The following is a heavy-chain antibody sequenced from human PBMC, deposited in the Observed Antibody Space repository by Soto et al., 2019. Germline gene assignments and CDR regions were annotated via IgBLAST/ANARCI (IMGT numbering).Heavy chain of an antibody. Sequence: GGSLRLSCAASGFTFSSYSMNWVHQAPGKGLEWVSYISSSSSTIYYADSVKGRFTISRDNAKNSLYLQMNSLRDEDTAVYYCARDVSYYYGSGSYYDYWGQGTLVTVSS. CDR2: ISSSSSTI. J-gene: IGHJ4*02. CDR1: GFTFSSYS. CDR3: ARDVSYYYGSGSYYDY. V-gene: IGHV3-48*02. D-gene: IGHD3-10*01.